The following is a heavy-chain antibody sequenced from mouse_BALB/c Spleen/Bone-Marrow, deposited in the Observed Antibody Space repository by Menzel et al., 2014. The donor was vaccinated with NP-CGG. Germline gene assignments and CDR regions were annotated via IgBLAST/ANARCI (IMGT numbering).Heavy chain of an antibody. V-gene: IGHV1-80*01. CDR1: GYAFSTYW. J-gene: IGHJ3*01. D-gene: IGHD2-1*01. CDR2: IYPGNGNA. CDR3: SRGGNYGTY. Sequence: VQLQQSGAELVRPGSSVKISCKASGYAFSTYWMNWVKQRPGQGLEWIGQIYPGNGNADYNGKFKDKATLTADKSSRTAYMRLSSLTSEDSAVYFCSRGGNYGTYWGQGTLVTVSA.